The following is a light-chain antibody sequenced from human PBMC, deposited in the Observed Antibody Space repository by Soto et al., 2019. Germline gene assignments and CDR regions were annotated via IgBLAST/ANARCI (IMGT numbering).Light chain of an antibody. Sequence: DIQMTQSPSTLSASIGDRVNITCRASQSISSWLAWYQQKPGKAPKVLIYKASNLESGVPSRFSGSGSETEFTLTISSLQPDDFATHYCQQYNVYSTLGGGTKVDIK. CDR3: QQYNVYST. CDR2: KAS. J-gene: IGKJ4*01. V-gene: IGKV1-5*03. CDR1: QSISSW.